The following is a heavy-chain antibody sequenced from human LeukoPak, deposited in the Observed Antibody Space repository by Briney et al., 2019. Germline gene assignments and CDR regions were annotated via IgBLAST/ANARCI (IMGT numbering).Heavy chain of an antibody. CDR1: GYTFTSYY. CDR3: AREEGEQQLFTHRDY. D-gene: IGHD6-13*01. V-gene: IGHV1-46*01. Sequence: ASVKVSCKASGYTFTSYYMHWVRQAPGQGLEWMGIINPSGGSTSYAQKFQGRVTMTRDTSTSTVYMELSRLRSDDTAVYYCAREEGEQQLFTHRDYWGQGTLVTVSS. J-gene: IGHJ4*02. CDR2: INPSGGST.